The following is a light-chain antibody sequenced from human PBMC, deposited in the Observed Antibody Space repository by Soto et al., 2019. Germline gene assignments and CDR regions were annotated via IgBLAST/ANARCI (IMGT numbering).Light chain of an antibody. CDR1: QSVSSSY. Sequence: IALTQYPGTLSLSAGERATLSWGASQSVSSSYLAWYQHKPGQAPRLLIYDASNRATGIPDRFSGSGSGTDFTLAISRLEPEDFAVYYCEHFGSARTFGQGSKVDIK. V-gene: IGKV3-20*01. CDR2: DAS. J-gene: IGKJ1*01. CDR3: EHFGSART.